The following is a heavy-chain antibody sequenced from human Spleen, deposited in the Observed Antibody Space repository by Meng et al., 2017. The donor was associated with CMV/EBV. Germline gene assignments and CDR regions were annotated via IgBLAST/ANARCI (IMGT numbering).Heavy chain of an antibody. V-gene: IGHV1-3*02. CDR1: GYTFTSYA. J-gene: IGHJ6*02. CDR3: ARKRSFWSGFGYYYYGMDV. CDR2: SNAGNGNT. Sequence: ASVKVSCKASGYTFTSYAMHWVRQAPGQRLEWMGWSNAGNGNTKYSQEFQGRVTITRDTSASTAYMELSSLRSEDTAVYYCARKRSFWSGFGYYYYGMDVWGQGTTVTVSS. D-gene: IGHD3-3*01.